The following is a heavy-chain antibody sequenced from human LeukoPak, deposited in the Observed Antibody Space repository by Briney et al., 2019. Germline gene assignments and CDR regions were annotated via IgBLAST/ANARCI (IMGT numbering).Heavy chain of an antibody. D-gene: IGHD3-16*01. V-gene: IGHV4-31*03. CDR2: IYYSGST. CDR3: AREGLALGDAFDI. Sequence: SETLSLTCTVSGGSISSGGYYWSWIRQHPGKGLEWIGYIYYSGSTYYNPSLKSRVTISVDTSKNQFSLKLSSVTAADTAVYYCAREGLALGDAFDIWGQGTMVTVSS. J-gene: IGHJ3*02. CDR1: GGSISSGGYY.